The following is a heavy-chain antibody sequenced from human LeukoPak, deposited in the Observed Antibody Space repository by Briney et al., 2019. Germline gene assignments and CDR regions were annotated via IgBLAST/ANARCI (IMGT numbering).Heavy chain of an antibody. CDR2: ISSSGSTI. Sequence: GGSLRLSCAASGFTFSSYEMNWVRLAPGKGLEWLSYISSSGSTIYYPDSVRGRFTMSRDNAKNSLYLQMNSLRAEDTAVYYCARLTGSGYYYFDYWGQGTLVTVSS. J-gene: IGHJ4*02. V-gene: IGHV3-48*03. CDR3: ARLTGSGYYYFDY. D-gene: IGHD3-22*01. CDR1: GFTFSSYE.